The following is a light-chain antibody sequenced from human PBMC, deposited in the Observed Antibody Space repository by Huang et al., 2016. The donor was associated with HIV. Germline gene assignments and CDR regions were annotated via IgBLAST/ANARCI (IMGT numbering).Light chain of an antibody. J-gene: IGKJ1*01. Sequence: AIQMTQSPSSLSASVGDRVTVTCRASQGIGTDLGWYQQKPGKAPKLLIYAAYSLQSWVPSRFSGSGSGTDFTLTISSLQPEDFATYYCLQDYNYPRTFGQGTKVEIK. CDR2: AAY. CDR3: LQDYNYPRT. V-gene: IGKV1-6*01. CDR1: QGIGTD.